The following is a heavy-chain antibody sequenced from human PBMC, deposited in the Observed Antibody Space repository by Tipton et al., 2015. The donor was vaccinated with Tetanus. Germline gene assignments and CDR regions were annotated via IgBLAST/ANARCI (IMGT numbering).Heavy chain of an antibody. CDR1: GFTFRSYA. CDR3: ARLYGSNYGTFDY. Sequence: SLRLSCAASGFTFRSYAMNWVRQSPGRGLEWVSAISFDGSNKNYADSVKGRFTISRDNSHNTLFLQMNSLRAEDSATYYCARLYGSNYGTFDYWGPGTLVIVSS. V-gene: IGHV3-30-3*01. J-gene: IGHJ4*02. D-gene: IGHD4/OR15-4a*01. CDR2: ISFDGSNK.